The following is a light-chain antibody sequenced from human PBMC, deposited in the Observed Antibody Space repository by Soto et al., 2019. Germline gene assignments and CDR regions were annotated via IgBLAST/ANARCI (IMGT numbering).Light chain of an antibody. J-gene: IGKJ5*01. CDR2: AAS. Sequence: DIQMTQSPSSLSASVGDRVTITCRASESINRHLNWYQQQPGRAPKLLIYAASSLQNGVPSRFRVGGSVTDFTLIITNLQPEDFATYYCQQSYTALYITFGQGTRLEMK. CDR1: ESINRH. V-gene: IGKV1-39*01. CDR3: QQSYTALYIT.